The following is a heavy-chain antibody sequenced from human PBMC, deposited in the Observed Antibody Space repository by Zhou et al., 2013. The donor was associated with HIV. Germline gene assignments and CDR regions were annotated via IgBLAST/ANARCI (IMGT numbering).Heavy chain of an antibody. CDR1: GYTFTSYD. CDR2: MNPNSGNT. CDR3: ARVYRYCSSTSCYLNPSHAFDI. V-gene: IGHV1-8*01. Sequence: QVQLVQSGAEVKKPGASVKVSCKASGYTFTSYDINWVRQATGQGLEWMGWMNPNSGNTGYAQKFQGRVTMTRNTSISTAYMELSSLRSEDTAVYYCARVYRYCSSTSCYLNPSHAFDIWGQGTMVTVSS. D-gene: IGHD2-2*01. J-gene: IGHJ3*02.